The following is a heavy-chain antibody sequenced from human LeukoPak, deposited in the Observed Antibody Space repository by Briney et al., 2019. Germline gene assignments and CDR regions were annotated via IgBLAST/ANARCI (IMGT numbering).Heavy chain of an antibody. J-gene: IGHJ4*02. Sequence: GGSLGLSCAASGFTFSSYSMNWVRQAPGKGLEWVSSISSSRSYIYYADSVKGRFTISRDNAKNSLYLQMNSLRAEDTAVYYCARDMDSGSPYDYWGQGTLVTVSS. V-gene: IGHV3-21*01. CDR3: ARDMDSGSPYDY. CDR2: ISSSRSYI. CDR1: GFTFSSYS. D-gene: IGHD1-1*01.